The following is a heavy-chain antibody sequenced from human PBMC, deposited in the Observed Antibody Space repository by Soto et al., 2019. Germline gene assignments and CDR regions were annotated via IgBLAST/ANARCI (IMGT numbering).Heavy chain of an antibody. J-gene: IGHJ5*02. CDR2: INAGNGNT. V-gene: IGHV1-3*01. CDR1: GYTFTSYA. Sequence: QVQLVQSGAEVKKPGSSVKGSCKASGYTFTSYAMHWVRQAPGQRLEWMGWINAGNGNTNYSQNFQGRVTLTRDKSASTAYMDLSSLRSADTAVYYCARGYSGDLASFDPWGQGTLVTVSS. D-gene: IGHD5-12*01. CDR3: ARGYSGDLASFDP.